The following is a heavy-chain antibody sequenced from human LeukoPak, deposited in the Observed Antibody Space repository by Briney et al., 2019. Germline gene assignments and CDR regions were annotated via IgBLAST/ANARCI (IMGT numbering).Heavy chain of an antibody. J-gene: IGHJ5*02. CDR2: ISAYNGNT. Sequence: GASAKVSCKASGYTFTGYYMHWVRQAPGQGLEWMGWISAYNGNTNYAQKLQGRVTMTTDTSTSTAYMELRSLRSDDTAVYYCARDRRDPSGWFDPWGQGTLVTVSS. D-gene: IGHD6-25*01. CDR1: GYTFTGYY. V-gene: IGHV1-18*04. CDR3: ARDRRDPSGWFDP.